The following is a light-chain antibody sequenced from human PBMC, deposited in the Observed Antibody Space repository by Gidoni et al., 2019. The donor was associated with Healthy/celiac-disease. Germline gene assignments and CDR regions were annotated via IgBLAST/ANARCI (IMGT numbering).Light chain of an antibody. V-gene: IGKV3-20*01. CDR1: QSVSSSY. Sequence: TLSCRASQSVSSSYLAWYQQKPGQAPRLLIYGAASRATGIPDRFSGSGSGTDFTLTISRLEPEEFAVYYCQQYGSSPWTFGQGTKVEIK. J-gene: IGKJ1*01. CDR2: GAA. CDR3: QQYGSSPWT.